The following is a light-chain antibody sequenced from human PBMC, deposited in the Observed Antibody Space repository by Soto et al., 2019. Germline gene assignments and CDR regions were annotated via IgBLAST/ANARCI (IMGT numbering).Light chain of an antibody. CDR1: SGSVSTSYY. Sequence: QTVVTQEPSFSVSPGRTVTLTCDLSSGSVSTSYYPSWYQQTPGQAPRTLIYSTNTRSSGVPDRFSGSILGNKAALTITGAQADDESDYYCVLYMGSGISVFGGGTKVTVL. CDR2: STN. J-gene: IGLJ3*02. CDR3: VLYMGSGISV. V-gene: IGLV8-61*01.